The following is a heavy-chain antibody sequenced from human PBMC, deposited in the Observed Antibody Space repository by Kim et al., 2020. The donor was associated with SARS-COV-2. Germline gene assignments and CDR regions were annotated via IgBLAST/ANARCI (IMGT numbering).Heavy chain of an antibody. CDR1: GFTFSRYA. Sequence: GGSLRLSCAASGFTFSRYAMHWVRQAPGKGLDWVAVISYDGSNIRYSDSVDGRFSISRDNSKNTLYLQMHSLRTEDTALYYCAKDFESPGEYYDSSGYYPHYWGQGSLVIVSS. CDR3: AKDFESPGEYYDSSGYYPHY. D-gene: IGHD3-22*01. CDR2: ISYDGSNI. J-gene: IGHJ4*02. V-gene: IGHV3-30*18.